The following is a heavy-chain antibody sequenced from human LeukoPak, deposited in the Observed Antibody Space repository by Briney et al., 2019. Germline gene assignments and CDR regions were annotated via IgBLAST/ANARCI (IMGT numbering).Heavy chain of an antibody. J-gene: IGHJ3*02. V-gene: IGHV4-59*01. CDR3: ARFTYYYGSGSNDAFEI. D-gene: IGHD3-10*01. CDR1: GGSISSYY. CDR2: IYYSGST. Sequence: SETLSLTCTVSGGSISSYYWSWIRQPPGKGLEGIGYIYYSGSTNYNPSLKSRVTISVDTSKNQFSLKLSSVTAADTAVYYCARFTYYYGSGSNDAFEIWGQGTMVTVSS.